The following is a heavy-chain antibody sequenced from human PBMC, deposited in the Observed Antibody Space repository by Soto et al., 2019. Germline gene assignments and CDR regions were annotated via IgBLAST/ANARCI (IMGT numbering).Heavy chain of an antibody. CDR3: AADPFYFDSSNYYSFDH. D-gene: IGHD3-22*01. CDR2: IVAGSGNT. V-gene: IGHV1-58*01. CDR1: GFTLSSSA. Sequence: SVKVSCKASGFTLSSSAVQWVRQARGQRLEWMGWIVAGSGNTHYAQRFQERVSITRDMSTSTAYLELSSLRSEDTAVYYCAADPFYFDSSNYYSFDHRGQGTLATVSS. J-gene: IGHJ4*02.